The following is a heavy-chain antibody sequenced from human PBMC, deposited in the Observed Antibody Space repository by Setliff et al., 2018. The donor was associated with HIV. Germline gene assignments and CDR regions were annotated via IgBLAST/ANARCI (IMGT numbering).Heavy chain of an antibody. J-gene: IGHJ3*01. D-gene: IGHD6-6*01. Sequence: ASVKVSCKDIGYMILGYKMNWVRQAPGQGLEWIGRISPNNGAAEYAPKFQGRVSMTLDTSISTAYLEIPRLTSDDAAVYFCARPRVFDSFDVWGQGTKVTVSS. V-gene: IGHV1-2*06. CDR2: ISPNNGAA. CDR1: GYMILGYK. CDR3: ARPRVFDSFDV.